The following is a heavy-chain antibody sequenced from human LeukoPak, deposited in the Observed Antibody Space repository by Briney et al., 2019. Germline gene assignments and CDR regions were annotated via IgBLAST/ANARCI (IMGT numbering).Heavy chain of an antibody. CDR2: ISYHGSDQ. V-gene: IGHV3-30*04. D-gene: IGHD2-15*01. J-gene: IGHJ4*02. Sequence: PGGSLRLSCAASGFIVSSYAMHWVRQAPGKGLDWVAVISYHGSDQFYADSVKGRFTISRDSSKNTLHLQMNSLRTEDTAVYYCVRQDCSGGACYLDFWGQGTPVTVSS. CDR1: GFIVSSYA. CDR3: VRQDCSGGACYLDF.